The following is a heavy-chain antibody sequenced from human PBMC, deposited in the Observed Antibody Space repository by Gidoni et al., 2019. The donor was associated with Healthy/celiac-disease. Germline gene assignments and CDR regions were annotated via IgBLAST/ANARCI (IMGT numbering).Heavy chain of an antibody. Sequence: EVQLVESGGGLIQTGGSLRLSCAASGFTVSSNYMSWVRQAPGKGLEWVSVIYSGGSTYYADAVKGRFTISRDNSKNTLYLQTNSLRAEDTAVYYCARVNKVYYYYGMDVWGQGTTVTVSS. CDR3: ARVNKVYYYYGMDV. CDR2: IYSGGST. CDR1: GFTVSSNY. V-gene: IGHV3-53*01. J-gene: IGHJ6*02.